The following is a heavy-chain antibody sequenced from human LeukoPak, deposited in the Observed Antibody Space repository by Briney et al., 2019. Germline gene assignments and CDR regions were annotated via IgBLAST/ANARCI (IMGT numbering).Heavy chain of an antibody. CDR1: GGSISSSSYY. CDR2: IYYSGST. D-gene: IGHD2/OR15-2a*01. J-gene: IGHJ5*02. CDR3: AALHSTVTPSRWVFDP. V-gene: IGHV4-39*07. Sequence: SETLSLTCTVSGGSISSSSYYWGWIRQPPGTGLEWIGSIYYSGSTYYNPSLKSRVTISVDTSKNQFSLKLSSVTAADTAVYYCAALHSTVTPSRWVFDPWGQGTLVTVSS.